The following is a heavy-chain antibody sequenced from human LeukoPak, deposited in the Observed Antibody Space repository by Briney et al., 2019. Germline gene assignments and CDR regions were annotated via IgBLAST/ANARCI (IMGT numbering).Heavy chain of an antibody. Sequence: SVKVSCKASGGTFSSYAISWVRQAPGQGLEWMGGIIPIFGTANYAQKFQGRVTITADESTSTAYMELSSLRSEDTAVYYCAITVSHRSSTSCYGWYNWFDPWGQGTLVTVSS. J-gene: IGHJ5*02. CDR1: GGTFSSYA. D-gene: IGHD2-2*01. CDR3: AITVSHRSSTSCYGWYNWFDP. V-gene: IGHV1-69*13. CDR2: IIPIFGTA.